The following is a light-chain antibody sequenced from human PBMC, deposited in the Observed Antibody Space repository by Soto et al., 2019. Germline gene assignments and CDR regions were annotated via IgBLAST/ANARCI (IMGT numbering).Light chain of an antibody. Sequence: EIVLTQSPGTLSLSPGERATLSCRASQSDSSSYLAWYHQKPGQAPRLLIYGASNRATGIPDRFSGSGSGADFTLTISRLEPEDFAVYYCQLYDTSVFTFGPGTKVDIK. V-gene: IGKV3-20*01. CDR2: GAS. CDR3: QLYDTSVFT. CDR1: QSDSSSY. J-gene: IGKJ3*01.